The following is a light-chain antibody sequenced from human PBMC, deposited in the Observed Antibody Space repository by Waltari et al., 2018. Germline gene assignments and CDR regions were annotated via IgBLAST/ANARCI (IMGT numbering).Light chain of an antibody. CDR3: QQYTTLPLT. V-gene: IGKV3-15*01. CDR1: QGVSSN. J-gene: IGKJ4*01. CDR2: GAS. Sequence: EIVMTQSPGTLSVSPGEGATLSCRASQGVSSNVAWYQQRPGQAPRLLIFGASTRATGIPARFSGSESGTEFTLTISSLQSEDSAVYFCQQYTTLPLTFGGGTKVEI.